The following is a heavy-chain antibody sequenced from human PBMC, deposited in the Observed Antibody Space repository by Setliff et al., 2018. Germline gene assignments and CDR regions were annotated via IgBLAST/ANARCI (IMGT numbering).Heavy chain of an antibody. J-gene: IGHJ4*02. V-gene: IGHV3-7*01. Sequence: GSLRLSCAASRFTFSNYWMSWVRQAPEKGLEWVANIHQDGSERHYVDSVKGRFTISRDNAKNSLYLQMNSLRAEDTAVYYCARDPHFDSWGQGTLVTVSS. CDR2: IHQDGSER. CDR1: RFTFSNYW. CDR3: ARDPHFDS.